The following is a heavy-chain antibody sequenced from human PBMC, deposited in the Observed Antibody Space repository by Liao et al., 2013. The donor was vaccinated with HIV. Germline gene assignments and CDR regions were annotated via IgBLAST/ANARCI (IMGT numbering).Heavy chain of an antibody. CDR1: GGSISNGTYY. V-gene: IGHV4-61*02. J-gene: IGHJ4*02. Sequence: QVQLQESGPGLVKPSQTLSLTCTVSGGSISNGTYYWSWIRQPAGKGLEWIGRIYSSGRTNYNPSLKSRVTISVDTSKNQFSLKLSSVTAADTAVYYCARLTPSGPTPSIVDYWGRGNPSVTVSS. D-gene: IGHD2-15*01. CDR2: IYSSGRT. CDR3: ARLTPSGPTPSIVDY.